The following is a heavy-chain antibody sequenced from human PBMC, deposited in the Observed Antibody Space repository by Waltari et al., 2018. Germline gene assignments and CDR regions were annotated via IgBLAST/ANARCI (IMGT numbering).Heavy chain of an antibody. CDR1: GGTFSSYA. Sequence: QVQLVQSGAEVKKPGSSVKVSCKASGGTFSSYAISWMRQAPGQGLEWMGWVNSNGCDTLFVWRFQGRVTMATDTSISTVYMELTSLRPDDTAVYYCARAIILGVWGFAYWGQGTLVSVSS. CDR2: VNSNGCDT. J-gene: IGHJ4*02. V-gene: IGHV1-2*02. CDR3: ARAIILGVWGFAY. D-gene: IGHD2-2*02.